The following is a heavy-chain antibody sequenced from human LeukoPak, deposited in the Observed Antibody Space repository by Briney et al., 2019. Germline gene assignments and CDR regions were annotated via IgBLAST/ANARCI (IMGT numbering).Heavy chain of an antibody. D-gene: IGHD3-10*01. Sequence: GGSLRLSCAASGFTFSSYAMGWVRQAPGKGLEWVSAISGSGGSTYYADSVKGRFTISRDNSKNTLYLQMNSLRAEDTAVYYCAKVSYHYYGSGSNVLDYWGQGTLVTVSS. CDR1: GFTFSSYA. CDR3: AKVSYHYYGSGSNVLDY. J-gene: IGHJ4*02. V-gene: IGHV3-23*01. CDR2: ISGSGGST.